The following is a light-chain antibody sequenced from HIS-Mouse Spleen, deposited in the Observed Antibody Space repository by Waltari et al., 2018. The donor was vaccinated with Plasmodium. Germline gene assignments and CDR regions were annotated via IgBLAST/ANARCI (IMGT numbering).Light chain of an antibody. Sequence: SYELTQPPSVSVSPGQTARITCSGDALPKKYAYWYQQKSGQAPVLVSYEDSKRTSGIPEGFSGSGSGTMATLTISGAQVEDEADYYCYSTDSSGNHRVFGGGTKLTVL. CDR1: ALPKKY. V-gene: IGLV3-10*01. CDR3: YSTDSSGNHRV. CDR2: EDS. J-gene: IGLJ3*02.